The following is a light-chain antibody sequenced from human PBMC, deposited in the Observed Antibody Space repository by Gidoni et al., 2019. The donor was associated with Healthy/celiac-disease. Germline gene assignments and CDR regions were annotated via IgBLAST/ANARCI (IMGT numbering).Light chain of an antibody. CDR2: AAS. CDR1: QSISSY. J-gene: IGKJ4*01. CDR3: QQSYSTPLT. V-gene: IGKV1-39*01. Sequence: DIHMTQPPSSLSASVGDRVTIPCRASQSISSYLNWYQQKPGKAPQLLIYAASSLQSGVPSRVSGSGTGKDFTLSISKLQPEDFATYYWQQSYSTPLTFGGGTKVEIK.